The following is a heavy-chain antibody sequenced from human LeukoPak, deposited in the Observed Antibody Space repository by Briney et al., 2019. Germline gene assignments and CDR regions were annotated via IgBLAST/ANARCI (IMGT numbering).Heavy chain of an antibody. CDR1: GYTFTSYD. V-gene: IGHV1-8*01. CDR3: ARGLFTMVRGVIIKSYYYYYMDV. J-gene: IGHJ6*03. Sequence: GASVKVSCKASGYTFTSYDINWVRQATGQGLEWMGWMNPNSGNTGYAQKFQGRVTMTRNTSISTAYMELSSLRSEDTAVYYCARGLFTMVRGVIIKSYYYYYMDVWGKGTTVTISS. CDR2: MNPNSGNT. D-gene: IGHD3-10*01.